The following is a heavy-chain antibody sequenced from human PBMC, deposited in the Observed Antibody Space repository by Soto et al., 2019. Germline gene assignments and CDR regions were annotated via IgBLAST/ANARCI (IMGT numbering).Heavy chain of an antibody. J-gene: IGHJ4*02. Sequence: SETLSLTCTVSGGSISSYYWSWIRQPPGKGLEWIGYIYYSGSTNYNPSLKSRVTISVDTSKNQFSLKLSSVTAADTAVYYCAKGDTYEDYWGQGTLVTVSS. D-gene: IGHD5-18*01. CDR2: IYYSGST. V-gene: IGHV4-59*01. CDR3: AKGDTYEDY. CDR1: GGSISSYY.